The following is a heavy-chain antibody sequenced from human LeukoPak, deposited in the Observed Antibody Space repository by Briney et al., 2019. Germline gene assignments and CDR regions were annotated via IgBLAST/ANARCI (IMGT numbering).Heavy chain of an antibody. CDR2: ISSSSSYI. J-gene: IGHJ4*02. D-gene: IGHD2-15*01. Sequence: PGGSLRLSCAASGFTFSTYTMNWVRQAPGKGLEWVSSISSSSSYIYYADSVKGRFSISRDNAENSLYLQMNSLRAEDTAVYYCARDRYCSGGTCYSIGYFDYWGQGTLVTVSS. CDR3: ARDRYCSGGTCYSIGYFDY. CDR1: GFTFSTYT. V-gene: IGHV3-21*01.